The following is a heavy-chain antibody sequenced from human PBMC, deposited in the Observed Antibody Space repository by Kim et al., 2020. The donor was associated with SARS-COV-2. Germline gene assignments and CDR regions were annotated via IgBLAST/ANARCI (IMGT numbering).Heavy chain of an antibody. D-gene: IGHD2-15*01. Sequence: GGSLRLSCAASGFTFSGSAMHWVRQASGKGLEWVGRIRSKANSYATAYAASVKGRFTISRDDSKNTAYLQMNSLKTEDTAVYYCTRRLLLPEGYYYGMDVWGQGTTVTVSS. V-gene: IGHV3-73*01. CDR1: GFTFSGSA. CDR2: IRSKANSYAT. J-gene: IGHJ6*02. CDR3: TRRLLLPEGYYYGMDV.